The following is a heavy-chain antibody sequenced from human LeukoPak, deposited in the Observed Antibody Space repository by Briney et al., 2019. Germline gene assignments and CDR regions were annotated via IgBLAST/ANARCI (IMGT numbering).Heavy chain of an antibody. CDR1: GFTFSSYS. CDR3: AREGVTDYYDSSGYSDY. V-gene: IGHV3-21*01. J-gene: IGHJ4*02. CDR2: ISSSSSYI. D-gene: IGHD3-22*01. Sequence: GGSLRLSRAASGFTFSSYSMNWVRQAPGKGLEWVSSISSSSSYIYYADSVKGRFTISRDNAKNSLYLQMNSLRAEDTAVYYCAREGVTDYYDSSGYSDYWGQGTLVTVSS.